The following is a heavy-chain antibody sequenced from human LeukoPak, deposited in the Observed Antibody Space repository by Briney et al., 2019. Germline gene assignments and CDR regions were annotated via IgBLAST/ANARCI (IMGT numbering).Heavy chain of an antibody. J-gene: IGHJ4*02. CDR1: GFIFSSYP. Sequence: PGGSLRLPCSTSGFIFSSYPMHWVRQPPGRGREYVSDITSNGDSTNYADSVKGRFTISRDNSKNTLSLHMSSLRAEDTAVYYCVQDQGEYSSSWYYFDIWGQGTLVTVSS. D-gene: IGHD6-13*01. V-gene: IGHV3-64D*06. CDR2: ITSNGDST. CDR3: VQDQGEYSSSWYYFDI.